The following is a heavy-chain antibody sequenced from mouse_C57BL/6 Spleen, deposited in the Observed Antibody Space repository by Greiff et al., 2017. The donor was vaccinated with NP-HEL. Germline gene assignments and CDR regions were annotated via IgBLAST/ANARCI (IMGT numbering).Heavy chain of an antibody. CDR3: ARTARIKY. V-gene: IGHV3-2*02. Sequence: EVQLQQSGPGLVKPSQSLSLTCTVTGYSITSGYGWNWIRQFPGNKLEWMGYISYSGSTNYNPALKSRISITRDTSKNQFFLQLNSVTTEDTATYYCARTARIKYWGQGTTLTVST. CDR2: ISYSGST. CDR1: GYSITSGYG. D-gene: IGHD1-2*01. J-gene: IGHJ2*01.